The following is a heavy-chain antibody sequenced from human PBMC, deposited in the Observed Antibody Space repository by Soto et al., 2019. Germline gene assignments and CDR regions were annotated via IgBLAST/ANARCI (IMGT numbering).Heavy chain of an antibody. CDR2: IIPIFGTA. V-gene: IGHV1-69*06. CDR1: GGTFSSYA. J-gene: IGHJ4*02. CDR3: ARGRTYYYDSSGYL. Sequence: SVKVSCKASGGTFSSYAISWVRQAPGQGLEWMGGIIPIFGTANYAQKFQGRVTITADKSTSTAYMELSSLRSEDTAVYYCARGRTYYYDSSGYLWGQGTLVTVS. D-gene: IGHD3-22*01.